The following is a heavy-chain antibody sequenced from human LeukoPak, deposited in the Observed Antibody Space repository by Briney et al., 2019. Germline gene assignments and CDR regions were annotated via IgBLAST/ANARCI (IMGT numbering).Heavy chain of an antibody. V-gene: IGHV3-21*01. J-gene: IGHJ3*02. CDR2: ISSSSSYI. D-gene: IGHD3-22*01. CDR3: ARNGVVITTGAFDI. CDR1: GFTSSSYS. Sequence: GGSLRLSCAASGFTSSSYSMNWVRQAPAKGLEWVSSISSSSSYIYYADSVKGRFTISRDNAKNSLYLQMNSLRAEDTAVYYCARNGVVITTGAFDIWGQGTIVTVSS.